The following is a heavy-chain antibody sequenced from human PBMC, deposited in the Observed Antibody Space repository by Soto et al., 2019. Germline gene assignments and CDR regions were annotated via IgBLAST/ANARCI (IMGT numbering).Heavy chain of an antibody. CDR3: ARVPIFAPRDCSGGSCYSYFDY. CDR2: ISYDGSNK. V-gene: IGHV3-30-3*01. D-gene: IGHD2-15*01. J-gene: IGHJ4*02. CDR1: GFTFSSYA. Sequence: GGSLRLSCAASGFTFSSYAMHWVRQAPGKGLEWVAVISYDGSNKYYADSVKGRFTISRDNSKNTLYLQMNSLRAEDTAVYYCARVPIFAPRDCSGGSCYSYFDYWGQGTLVTVS.